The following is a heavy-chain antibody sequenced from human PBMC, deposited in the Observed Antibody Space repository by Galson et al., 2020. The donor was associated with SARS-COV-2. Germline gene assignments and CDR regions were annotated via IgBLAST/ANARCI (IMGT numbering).Heavy chain of an antibody. Sequence: GESLKISCAASGFTVRSNYIIWVRQAPGKGLEWLSSIYSGGTTYYADSVKGRFTISRDNSKNTLFLQMNRLRAEDTAVYYCTREWRGYDISTSYYRGYYFDYWGQGTLVTVSS. V-gene: IGHV3-53*01. CDR2: IYSGGTT. CDR3: TREWRGYDISTSYYRGYYFDY. CDR1: GFTVRSNY. J-gene: IGHJ4*02. D-gene: IGHD3-9*01.